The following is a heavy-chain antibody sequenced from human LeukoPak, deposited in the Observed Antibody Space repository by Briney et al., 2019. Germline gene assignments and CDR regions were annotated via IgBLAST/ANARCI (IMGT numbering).Heavy chain of an antibody. CDR2: IDASDSYT. CDR1: GYSFTSYW. D-gene: IGHD3-10*01. V-gene: IGHV5-10-1*01. Sequence: PGESLRISWKGSGYSFTSYWITWVRQMPGKGLEWMARIDASDSYTYYSPSFQGHVTISVDKSISTAYLQWSSLKASDSAMYYCARLHQSGARLDPWGQGTLVTVSS. CDR3: ARLHQSGARLDP. J-gene: IGHJ5*02.